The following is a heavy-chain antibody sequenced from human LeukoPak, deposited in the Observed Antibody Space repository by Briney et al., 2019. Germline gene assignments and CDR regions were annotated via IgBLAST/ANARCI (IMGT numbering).Heavy chain of an antibody. CDR1: GGSISNLNYY. CDR2: IYASGST. CDR3: ARPSTYYYDSSGHGAFDI. J-gene: IGHJ3*02. D-gene: IGHD3-22*01. Sequence: SETLSLTCTVSGGSISNLNYYWSWIRRPAGKGLEWIGSIYASGSTNYNPSLKSRVTISADTSRNQFSLKLTSVTAADTAVYYCARPSTYYYDSSGHGAFDIWGQGTMVTVSS. V-gene: IGHV4-61*02.